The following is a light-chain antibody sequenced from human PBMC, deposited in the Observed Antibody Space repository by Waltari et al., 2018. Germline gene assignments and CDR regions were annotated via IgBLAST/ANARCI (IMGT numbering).Light chain of an antibody. CDR3: QQRTNWPPALS. CDR1: QSVSKY. CDR2: DAS. V-gene: IGKV3-11*01. J-gene: IGKJ4*01. Sequence: EVVLTQSPATLSLSPGERATLPFRASQSVSKYLAWYQQKPGQAPRLLIYDASNRATGIPARFSGSGSGTDFTLTISSLEPEDFAVYYCQQRTNWPPALSFGGGTRVEI.